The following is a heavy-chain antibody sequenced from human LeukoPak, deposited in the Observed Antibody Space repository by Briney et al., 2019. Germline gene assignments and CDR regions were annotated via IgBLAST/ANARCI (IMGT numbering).Heavy chain of an antibody. Sequence: GGSLRLSCAASGFTGSRNDMSWVRQAPGKGLEWVSVIYSGGSSFYADSVKGRLSISRDKSKNTIFLQMNSLRAEDMAVYYCARGGDPVYFDDWGQGTLVTVSS. D-gene: IGHD3-10*01. CDR2: IYSGGSS. CDR1: GFTGSRND. CDR3: ARGGDPVYFDD. J-gene: IGHJ4*02. V-gene: IGHV3-66*01.